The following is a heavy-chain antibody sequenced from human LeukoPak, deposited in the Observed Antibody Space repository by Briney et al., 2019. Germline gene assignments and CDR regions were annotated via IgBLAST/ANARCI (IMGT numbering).Heavy chain of an antibody. J-gene: IGHJ4*02. D-gene: IGHD3-10*01. Sequence: PGGSLRLSCAASGFTFSSYAMSWVRQAPGKGLEWVSAISGSGGSTDYADSVKGRFTISRDNAKNTLYLQMNSLRAEDTAVYYCAKGAPDYYGSGSYVDYWGEGTQVTVSS. CDR2: ISGSGGST. V-gene: IGHV3-23*01. CDR1: GFTFSSYA. CDR3: AKGAPDYYGSGSYVDY.